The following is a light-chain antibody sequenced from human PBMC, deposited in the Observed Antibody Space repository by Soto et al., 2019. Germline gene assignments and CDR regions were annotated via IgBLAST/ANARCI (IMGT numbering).Light chain of an antibody. CDR3: GSYTSGSTFVV. CDR2: DVS. Sequence: QSALTQPASVSGSPGQSITISCTGTSSDVGRYNYVSWYQQHPGKAPKLMIYDVSNRPSGVSDRFSGSKSGNTASLTISGLRAEDEADYYCGSYTSGSTFVVFGGGTKLTVL. J-gene: IGLJ3*02. CDR1: SSDVGRYNY. V-gene: IGLV2-14*03.